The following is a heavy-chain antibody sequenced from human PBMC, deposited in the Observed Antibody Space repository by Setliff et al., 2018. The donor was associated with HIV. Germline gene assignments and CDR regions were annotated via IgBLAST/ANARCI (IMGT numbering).Heavy chain of an antibody. Sequence: ASETLSLTCAVSGASFVGANHWSWIRQTPERGLEWIAYFMYTDIHYVNYLNYRNPSLASRLSISVDKSKNQFSLTLSSVTAADTAVYYCARARSDWYNVRPYYFDLWGQGTPVTVSS. V-gene: IGHV4-30-4*01. CDR1: GASFVGANH. CDR3: ARARSDWYNVRPYYFDL. J-gene: IGHJ4*02. D-gene: IGHD6-19*01. CDR2: FMYTDIHYVNYLN.